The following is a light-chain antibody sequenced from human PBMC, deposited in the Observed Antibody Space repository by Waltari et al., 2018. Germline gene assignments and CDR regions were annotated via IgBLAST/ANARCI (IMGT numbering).Light chain of an antibody. CDR1: DPNLGGNL. V-gene: IGLV1-44*01. CDR3: AVWDDSLNGWV. J-gene: IGLJ3*02. Sequence: QSVLPQSPSASGTPGQRATISCSGSDPNLGGNLVHWYKKFPGTAPKLLIQRDNQRPSGAPDRFSGSKSSTSASRAISGLQSEDEALYFCAVWDDSLNGWVFGGGTKVTVL. CDR2: RDN.